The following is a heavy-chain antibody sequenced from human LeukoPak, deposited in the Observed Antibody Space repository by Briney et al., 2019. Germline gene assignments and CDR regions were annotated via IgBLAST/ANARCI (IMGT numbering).Heavy chain of an antibody. D-gene: IGHD1-26*01. CDR3: AKGRGIPYYLDS. Sequence: GGSLRLSFAASGFTFEDNAMHGVRQAPGKGLEWVSGISWNSGSIDYADSVKGRFTISRDNAKNSLYLQMNGLRTEDTALYFCAKGRGIPYYLDSWGQGTLVTVSS. J-gene: IGHJ4*02. CDR2: ISWNSGSI. CDR1: GFTFEDNA. V-gene: IGHV3-9*01.